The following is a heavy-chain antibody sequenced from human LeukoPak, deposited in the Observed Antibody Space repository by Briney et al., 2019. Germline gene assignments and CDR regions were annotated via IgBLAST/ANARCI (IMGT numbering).Heavy chain of an antibody. CDR2: VYTSGST. CDR1: GGSFSGYY. Sequence: SETLSLTCAVYGGSFSGYYWSWIRQPAGKGLEWIGRVYTSGSTNYNPSLKSRVTMSVDTSKNQFSLKLSSVTAADTAVYYCARDIGYYDFWSGYYYWFDPWGQGTLVTVSS. D-gene: IGHD3-3*01. V-gene: IGHV4-4*07. CDR3: ARDIGYYDFWSGYYYWFDP. J-gene: IGHJ5*02.